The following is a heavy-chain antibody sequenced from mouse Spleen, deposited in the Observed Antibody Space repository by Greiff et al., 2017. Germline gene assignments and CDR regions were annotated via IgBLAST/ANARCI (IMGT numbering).Heavy chain of an antibody. CDR1: GYSITSGYD. Sequence: EVQRVESGPGMVKPSQSLSLTCTVTGYSITSGYDWHWIRHFPGNKLEWMGYISYSGSTNYNPSLKSRISITHDTSKNHFFLKLNSVTTEDTATYYCARSSSYRYFDVWGTGTTVTVSS. D-gene: IGHD1-1*01. V-gene: IGHV3-1*01. CDR2: ISYSGST. J-gene: IGHJ1*03. CDR3: ARSSSYRYFDV.